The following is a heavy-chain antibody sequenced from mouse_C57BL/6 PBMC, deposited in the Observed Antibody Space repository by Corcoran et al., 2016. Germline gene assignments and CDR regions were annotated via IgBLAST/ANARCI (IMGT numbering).Heavy chain of an antibody. CDR1: CYTYTDYY. Sequence: QVQLQQSGPELVKPGASVKISCTASCYTYTDYYINWVKQRPGQGLAWIGWIFPGSGSTYYNEKFKGKATLTVDKSSSTAYMLLSSLTSEDSAVYFCARSGGYDWYFDVWGTGTTVTVSS. J-gene: IGHJ1*03. D-gene: IGHD2-2*01. CDR2: IFPGSGST. V-gene: IGHV1-75*01. CDR3: ARSGGYDWYFDV.